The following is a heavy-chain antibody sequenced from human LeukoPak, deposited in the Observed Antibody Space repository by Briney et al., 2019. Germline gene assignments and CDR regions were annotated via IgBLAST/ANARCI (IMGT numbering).Heavy chain of an antibody. CDR3: AKYNYDFWSGYPHYFDY. D-gene: IGHD3-3*01. V-gene: IGHV3-23*01. Sequence: GGSLRLSCAASGFTFSSYAMSWVRQAPGKGLEWVPAISGSGGTTYYADSVKGRFTISRDNSKNTLYLQVNSLRAEDTAVYYCAKYNYDFWSGYPHYFDYWGQGTLVTVSS. CDR2: ISGSGGTT. CDR1: GFTFSSYA. J-gene: IGHJ4*02.